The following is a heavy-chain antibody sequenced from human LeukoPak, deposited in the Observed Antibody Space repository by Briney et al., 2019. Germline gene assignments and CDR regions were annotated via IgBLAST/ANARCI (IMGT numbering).Heavy chain of an antibody. D-gene: IGHD5-12*01. CDR1: GYTFINYG. J-gene: IGHJ6*02. CDR3: AEYSGYNYGMDV. V-gene: IGHV1-69*04. Sequence: GASVKVSCKASGYTFINYGISWVRQAPGQGLEWMGRIIPILGIANYAQKFQGRVTITADKSTSTAYMELSSLRSEDTAVYYCAEYSGYNYGMDVWGQGTTVTVSS. CDR2: IIPILGIA.